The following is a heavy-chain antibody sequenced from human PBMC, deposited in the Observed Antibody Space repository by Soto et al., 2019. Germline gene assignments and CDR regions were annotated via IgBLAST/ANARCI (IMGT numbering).Heavy chain of an antibody. CDR1: GYTFTTYG. CDR2: ISPYNGNT. CDR3: AREDGYCSGGSCHSGGWLEP. D-gene: IGHD2-15*01. J-gene: IGHJ5*02. Sequence: ASVKVSCKTSGYTFTTYGVSWVRQAPGQGLEWMGWISPYNGNTNYAQRLQGRVTLTTDTSTNTAYMELRSLRSDDTALYYCAREDGYCSGGSCHSGGWLEPWGQGTLVNVS. V-gene: IGHV1-18*01.